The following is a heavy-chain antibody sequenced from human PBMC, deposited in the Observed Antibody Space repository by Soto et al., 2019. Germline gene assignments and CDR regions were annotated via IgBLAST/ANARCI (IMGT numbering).Heavy chain of an antibody. Sequence: SVKVSCKASGGTFSNDIITWVRQAPGQGLEWMGRIIPLLDTTNYAQKFQGRVTITRDTSASTAYMELSSLRSEDTAVYYCARGPGGPAGPGDYWGQGTLVTVSS. J-gene: IGHJ4*02. D-gene: IGHD2-15*01. CDR2: IIPLLDTT. CDR1: GGTFSNDI. CDR3: ARGPGGPAGPGDY. V-gene: IGHV1-69*08.